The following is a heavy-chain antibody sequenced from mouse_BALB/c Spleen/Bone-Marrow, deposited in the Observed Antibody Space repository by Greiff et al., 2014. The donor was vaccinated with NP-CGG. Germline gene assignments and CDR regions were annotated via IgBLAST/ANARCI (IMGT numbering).Heavy chain of an antibody. J-gene: IGHJ3*01. Sequence: LQQSGSELVRPGASVKLSCKASGYTFTSYWTHWVKQRPGQGLEWIGNIYPGSGSTNYDEKFKSKATLTVDTSSSTAYMRLSSLTSEDSAVYYCTRGGVYYDYDGAWFAYWGQGTLVTVSA. V-gene: IGHV1S22*01. CDR2: IYPGSGST. D-gene: IGHD2-4*01. CDR3: TRGGVYYDYDGAWFAY. CDR1: GYTFTSYW.